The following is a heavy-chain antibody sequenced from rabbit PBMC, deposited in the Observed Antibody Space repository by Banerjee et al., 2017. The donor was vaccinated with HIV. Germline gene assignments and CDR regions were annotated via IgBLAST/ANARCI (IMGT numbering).Heavy chain of an antibody. D-gene: IGHD2-1*01. Sequence: QSLEESGGDLVKPGASLTLTCTASGFSFSSGYDMCWVRQAPGKGLEWIACIYAGSSDYTYYASWAKGRFTISKTSSTTVTLQMTSLTAADTATYFCAREDVGDFDFNLWGPGTLVTVS. J-gene: IGHJ4*01. CDR2: IYAGSSDYT. CDR1: GFSFSSGYD. CDR3: AREDVGDFDFNL. V-gene: IGHV1S40*01.